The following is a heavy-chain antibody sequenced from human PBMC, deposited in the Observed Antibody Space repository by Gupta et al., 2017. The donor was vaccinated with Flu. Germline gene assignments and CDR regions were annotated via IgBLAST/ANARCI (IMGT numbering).Heavy chain of an antibody. D-gene: IGHD5-24*01. CDR1: GFSFSHYG. V-gene: IGHV3-30*18. CDR2: ISYDGSNK. J-gene: IGHJ6*02. CDR3: AKDWKWNYNNYGMNV. Sequence: QEQVVESGGGVVQPGRSLRLSCAASGFSFSHYGMHWVRQAPGKGLEWVAVISYDGSNKYYADSVKGRFTISRDNSKDTLYLQMNSLRTEDTAVYHCAKDWKWNYNNYGMNVWGQGTTVTVSS.